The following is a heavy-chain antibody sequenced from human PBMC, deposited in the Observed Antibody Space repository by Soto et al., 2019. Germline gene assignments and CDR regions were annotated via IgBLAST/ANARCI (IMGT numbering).Heavy chain of an antibody. Sequence: EVQLVESGGGLVQPGGSLRLSCAASGFTFSSYWIRWVRQAPGKGLEWVANIKQDGSEKYYVDSVKGRFTISRDNAKNSLYLQMNSLRAEDTAVYYCARGCSGGSCYSTGFDYWGQGTLVTVSS. CDR2: IKQDGSEK. D-gene: IGHD2-15*01. CDR3: ARGCSGGSCYSTGFDY. CDR1: GFTFSSYW. V-gene: IGHV3-7*04. J-gene: IGHJ4*02.